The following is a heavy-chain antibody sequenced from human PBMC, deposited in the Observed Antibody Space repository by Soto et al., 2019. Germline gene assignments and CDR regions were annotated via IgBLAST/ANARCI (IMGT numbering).Heavy chain of an antibody. V-gene: IGHV1-18*01. CDR1: GYTFTSYC. CDR2: ISAHNGNT. D-gene: IGHD1-1*01. CDR3: ARGRYGDY. Sequence: QVHLVQSGAEVKKPGASGKVSCKASGYTFTSYCITWVRQAPGQGLEWMGWISAHNGNTDYAQKLQGRVIVTRDTSTSTDYMELRSLRSDDTAVYYCARGRYGDYWGQGALVTVSA. J-gene: IGHJ4*02.